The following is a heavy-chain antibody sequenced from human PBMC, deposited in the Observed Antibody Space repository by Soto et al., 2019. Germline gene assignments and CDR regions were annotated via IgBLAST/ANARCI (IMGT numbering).Heavy chain of an antibody. CDR1: GYTFTGYY. D-gene: IGHD3-22*01. CDR2: INPNSGGT. CDR3: ARGYSNYYDSSGYYYENIFDY. Sequence: ASVKVSCKASGYTFTGYYMHWVRQAPGQGLEWMGWINPNSGGTNYAQKFQGWVTMTRDTSISTAYMELSRLRSDDTAVYYCARGYSNYYDSSGYYYENIFDYWGQGTLVTVSS. V-gene: IGHV1-2*04. J-gene: IGHJ4*02.